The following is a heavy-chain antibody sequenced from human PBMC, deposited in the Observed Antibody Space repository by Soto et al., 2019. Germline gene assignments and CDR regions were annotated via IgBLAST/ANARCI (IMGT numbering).Heavy chain of an antibody. J-gene: IGHJ6*03. V-gene: IGHV3-7*01. D-gene: IGHD4-17*01. CDR3: ATDTVTTTYYYYSYMDV. CDR2: IKQDGSEK. CDR1: GFTFSSYW. Sequence: GGSLRLSCAASGFTFSSYWMSWVRQAPGKGLEWVANIKQDGSEKYYVDSVKGRVTISRDNAKNSLYLQMNSLRAEDTAVYYCATDTVTTTYYYYSYMDVWGKGTMVTVSS.